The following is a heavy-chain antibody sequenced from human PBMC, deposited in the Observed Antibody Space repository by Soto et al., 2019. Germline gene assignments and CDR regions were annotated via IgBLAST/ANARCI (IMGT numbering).Heavy chain of an antibody. Sequence: SETLSLTCTVSGGSISSGGYYWSWIRQHPGKGLEWIGYIYYSGSTYYNPSLKSRVTISVDTSKNQFSLKLSSVTAADTAVYYCARITGGVGATKVTLFDYWGQGTLVTVSS. CDR1: GGSISSGGYY. D-gene: IGHD1-26*01. CDR3: ARITGGVGATKVTLFDY. CDR2: IYYSGST. J-gene: IGHJ4*02. V-gene: IGHV4-31*03.